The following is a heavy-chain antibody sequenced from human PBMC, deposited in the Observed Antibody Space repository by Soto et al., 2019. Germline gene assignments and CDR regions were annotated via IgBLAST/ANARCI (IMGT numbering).Heavy chain of an antibody. CDR3: ARAGSPNYVRDLSWFDP. CDR2: IIPIFGTA. J-gene: IGHJ5*02. D-gene: IGHD3-10*02. Sequence: SVKVSCKASGGTFSSYAISWVRQAPGQGLEWMGGIIPIFGTANYAQKFQGRVTITADESTSTAYMELSSLRSEDTAVYYCARAGSPNYVRDLSWFDPWGQGTLVTVSS. CDR1: GGTFSSYA. V-gene: IGHV1-69*13.